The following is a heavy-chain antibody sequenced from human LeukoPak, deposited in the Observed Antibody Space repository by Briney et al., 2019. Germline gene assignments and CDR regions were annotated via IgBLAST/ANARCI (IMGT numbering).Heavy chain of an antibody. V-gene: IGHV3-33*01. Sequence: GRSLRLSCAASGFTFSSYGMHWVRQAPGKGLEWVAVIWYDGSNKYYADSVKGRFTISRDNSKNTLYLQMNSLRAEDTAVYYCARGRIAEAGTPGRVFDYWGQGTLVTVSS. CDR2: IWYDGSNK. CDR3: ARGRIAEAGTPGRVFDY. CDR1: GFTFSSYG. J-gene: IGHJ4*02. D-gene: IGHD6-19*01.